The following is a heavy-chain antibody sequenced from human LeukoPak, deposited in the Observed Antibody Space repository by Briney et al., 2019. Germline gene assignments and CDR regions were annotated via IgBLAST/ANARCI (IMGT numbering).Heavy chain of an antibody. V-gene: IGHV4-59*01. CDR1: GGSISSYY. Sequence: PSETLSLTCTVSGGSISSYYWSWIRQPPGKGLEWIGYIYYSGSTNYNPSLKSRVTISVDTSKYQFSLKLSSVTAADTAVYYCARGESSGIAAAGFDYWGQGTLVTVSS. J-gene: IGHJ4*02. CDR2: IYYSGST. D-gene: IGHD6-13*01. CDR3: ARGESSGIAAAGFDY.